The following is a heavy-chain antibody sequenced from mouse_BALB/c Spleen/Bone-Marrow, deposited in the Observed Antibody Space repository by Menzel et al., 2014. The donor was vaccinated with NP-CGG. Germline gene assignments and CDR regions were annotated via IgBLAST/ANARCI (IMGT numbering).Heavy chain of an antibody. CDR1: GYTFTDYV. CDR2: TYPGSGST. D-gene: IGHD2-1*01. CDR3: ARLDGNYRYAMDY. Sequence: QVQLQQSGPELVKPGASVKMSCKASGYTFTDYVITWVKQRTGQGLEGIGETYPGSGSTYYNEKFKGKATLTADKSSNTAYMQLGSLTSEDSAVYFCARLDGNYRYAMDYWGQGTSVTVSS. J-gene: IGHJ4*01. V-gene: IGHV1-81*01.